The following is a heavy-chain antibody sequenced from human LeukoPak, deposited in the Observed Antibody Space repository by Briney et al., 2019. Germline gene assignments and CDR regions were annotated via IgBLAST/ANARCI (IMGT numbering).Heavy chain of an antibody. CDR3: AKWPEGAMDYFDY. V-gene: IGHV3-23*01. CDR1: GFTFSSYA. J-gene: IGHJ4*02. CDR2: ISGDGTRT. Sequence: GGSLRLSCAASGFTFSSYAMSWVRQAPGKGLEWVSAISGDGTRTYYADSVKGRFTISRDNSKNTLYLEMSSLRVEDTAIYYCAKWPEGAMDYFDYWGQGTLVTVSS. D-gene: IGHD3-16*01.